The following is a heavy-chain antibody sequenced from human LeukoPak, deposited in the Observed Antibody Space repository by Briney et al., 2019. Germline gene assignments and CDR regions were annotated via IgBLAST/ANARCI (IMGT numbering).Heavy chain of an antibody. CDR3: AGPLLWFGELSDYDMDV. Sequence: ASVKVSCKASGYTFTSYGISWVRQAPGQGLEWMGWISAYNGNTNYAQKLQGRVTMTTDTSTSTAYMELRSLRSDDTAVYYCAGPLLWFGELSDYDMDVWGQGTTVTVSS. CDR2: ISAYNGNT. CDR1: GYTFTSYG. J-gene: IGHJ6*02. D-gene: IGHD3-10*01. V-gene: IGHV1-18*01.